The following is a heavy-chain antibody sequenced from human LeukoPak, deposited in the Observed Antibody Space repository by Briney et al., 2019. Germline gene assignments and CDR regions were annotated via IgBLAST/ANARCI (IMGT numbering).Heavy chain of an antibody. D-gene: IGHD3-22*01. J-gene: IGHJ4*02. CDR2: IYHSGST. CDR3: ARVNGYSDSSGYYLHYFDY. Sequence: SQTLSLTCAVSGGSISSGGYSWSWIRQPPGKGLEWIGYIYHSGSTYYNPSLKSRVTISVDRSKNQFSLKLSSVTAADTAVYYCARVNGYSDSSGYYLHYFDYWGQGTLVTVSS. V-gene: IGHV4-30-2*01. CDR1: GGSISSGGYS.